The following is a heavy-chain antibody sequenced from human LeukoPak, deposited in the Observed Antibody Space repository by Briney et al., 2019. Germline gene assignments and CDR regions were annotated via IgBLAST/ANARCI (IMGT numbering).Heavy chain of an antibody. CDR2: IYYSGST. Sequence: PSETLSLTCTVSGGSISSSSYYWGWIRQPPGKGLEWIGSIYYSGSTYYNPSLKSRVTISVDTSKNQFSLKLSSVTAADTAVYYCARVMAPMVTLFDYWGQGTLVTVSS. V-gene: IGHV4-39*07. D-gene: IGHD5-18*01. J-gene: IGHJ4*02. CDR3: ARVMAPMVTLFDY. CDR1: GGSISSSSYY.